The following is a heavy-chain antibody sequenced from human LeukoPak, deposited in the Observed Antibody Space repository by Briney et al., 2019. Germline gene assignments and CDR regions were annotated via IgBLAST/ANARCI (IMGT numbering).Heavy chain of an antibody. CDR1: GYSISSGYY. J-gene: IGHJ4*02. V-gene: IGHV4-38-2*02. Sequence: SETLSLTCTVSGYSISSGYYWGWIRQPPGKGLEWIGSIYHSGSTYYNPSLKSRVTISVDTSKNQFSLKLSSVTAADTAVYYCARRDGAGLIDYWGQGALVTVSS. D-gene: IGHD4/OR15-4a*01. CDR2: IYHSGST. CDR3: ARRDGAGLIDY.